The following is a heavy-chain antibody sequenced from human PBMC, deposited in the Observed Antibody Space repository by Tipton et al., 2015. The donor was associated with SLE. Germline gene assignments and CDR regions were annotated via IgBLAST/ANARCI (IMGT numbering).Heavy chain of an antibody. CDR2: IYYSGST. Sequence: TLSLTCTVSGGSISSYYWSWIRQPPGKGLEWIGYIYYSGSTNYNPSLKSRVTISVDTSKNQFSLKLSFVTAADTAVYYCARLPGYSSSSAYYYGMDVWGQGTTVTVSS. CDR3: ARLPGYSSSSAYYYGMDV. V-gene: IGHV4-59*08. CDR1: GGSISSYY. J-gene: IGHJ6*02. D-gene: IGHD6-6*01.